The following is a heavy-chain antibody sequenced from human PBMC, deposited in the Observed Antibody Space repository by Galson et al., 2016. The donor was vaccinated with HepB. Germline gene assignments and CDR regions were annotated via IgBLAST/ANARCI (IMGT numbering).Heavy chain of an antibody. CDR2: IYPGDSDT. D-gene: IGHD3-22*01. J-gene: IGHJ4*02. V-gene: IGHV5-51*01. CDR3: ARFYEITGYWDY. Sequence: QSGAEVKKPGESLKISCKGSGYTFTRYWIGWVRQMPGKGLESMGIIYPGDSDTRSSPSFQGQVTMSADKSISTAYLQWSSLKAADTAMYYCARFYEITGYWDYWGQGTLVTVSS. CDR1: GYTFTRYW.